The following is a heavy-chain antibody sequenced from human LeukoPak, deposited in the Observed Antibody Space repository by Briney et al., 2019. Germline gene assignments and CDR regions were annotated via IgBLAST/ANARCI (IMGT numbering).Heavy chain of an antibody. D-gene: IGHD3-22*01. V-gene: IGHV3-30*04. Sequence: QPGGSLRLSCAASGFTFSSYAMHWVRQAPGKGLEWVAVISYDGSNKYYADSVKGRFTISRDNSKNTLYLQMNSLRAEDTAVYYCARATSGYSDDYWGQGTLVTVSS. J-gene: IGHJ4*02. CDR2: ISYDGSNK. CDR1: GFTFSSYA. CDR3: ARATSGYSDDY.